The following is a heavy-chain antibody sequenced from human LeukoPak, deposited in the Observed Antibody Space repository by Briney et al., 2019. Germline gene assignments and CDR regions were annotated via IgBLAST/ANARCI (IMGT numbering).Heavy chain of an antibody. V-gene: IGHV4-34*01. Sequence: PSETLSLTCAVYGGSFSGYYWSWIRQPPGKGLEWIWEINHSGSTNYNPSLKSRVTISVDTSKNQFSLKLSSVTAADTAAYYCARRRTGVWSGQRYFDLWGRGTPVTVSS. CDR2: INHSGST. D-gene: IGHD3-3*01. CDR1: GGSFSGYY. CDR3: ARRRTGVWSGQRYFDL. J-gene: IGHJ2*01.